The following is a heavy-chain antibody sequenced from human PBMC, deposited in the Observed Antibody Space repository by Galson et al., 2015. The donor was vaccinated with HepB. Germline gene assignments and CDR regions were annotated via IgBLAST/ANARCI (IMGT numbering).Heavy chain of an antibody. D-gene: IGHD1-1*01. CDR3: ARGGRQQLDYGGIWFDP. J-gene: IGHJ5*02. CDR1: GGSISSYY. CDR2: MYYTEST. V-gene: IGHV4-59*01. Sequence: SETLSLTCTVSGGSISSYYWSWFRQPPGKGLEWIGYMYYTESTNYNPSLKSRVTISVDTSKNQFSLKLSSVTAADTAVYFCARGGRQQLDYGGIWFDPWGRGALVIVSS.